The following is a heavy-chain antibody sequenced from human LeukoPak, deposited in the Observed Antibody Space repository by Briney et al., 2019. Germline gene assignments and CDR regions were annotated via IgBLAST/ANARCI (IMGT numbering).Heavy chain of an antibody. CDR3: ARDAQSGAFSDFDY. CDR1: GFTFGNYA. J-gene: IGHJ4*02. V-gene: IGHV3-30-3*01. D-gene: IGHD1-26*01. Sequence: GGSLRLSCAASGFTFGNYAIHWVRQVPGEGLEWVAIITHNGGTQYYADSVKGRFTISRDNCQSTVFLQMNSLRPEDTAVYYCARDAQSGAFSDFDYWGQGTLVTVSS. CDR2: ITHNGGTQ.